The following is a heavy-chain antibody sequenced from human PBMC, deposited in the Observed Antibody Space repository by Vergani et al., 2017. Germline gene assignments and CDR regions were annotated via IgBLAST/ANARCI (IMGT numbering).Heavy chain of an antibody. CDR2: IKSDGRT. CDR3: TRSEXSGTTCYGHYFDL. J-gene: IGHJ4*01. CDR1: GFRFTTYY. D-gene: IGHD5-12*01. Sequence: VELLESGGGLAQPGGSLRVSCSASGFRFTTYYMSWVRQAPGKGLEWVSVIKSDGRTSYAEYVRGRFTISRDTSRNAVYLQMNILRVEDTGVYYCTRSEXSGTTCYGHYFDLWGHGILVTVSS. V-gene: IGHV3-66*02.